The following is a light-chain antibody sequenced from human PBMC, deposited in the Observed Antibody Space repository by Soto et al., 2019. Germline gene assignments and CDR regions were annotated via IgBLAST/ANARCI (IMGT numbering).Light chain of an antibody. Sequence: EKVMTQSPAALSVSPGERATHSCRASQSVNSNLAWYQQKPGQAPRLLLYGASTRATGIPARFSGSASGTEFTLTISSLQSEDSAVYYCQQYNDWPLTFGGGTRWIS. CDR2: GAS. CDR1: QSVNSN. CDR3: QQYNDWPLT. V-gene: IGKV3-15*01. J-gene: IGKJ4*01.